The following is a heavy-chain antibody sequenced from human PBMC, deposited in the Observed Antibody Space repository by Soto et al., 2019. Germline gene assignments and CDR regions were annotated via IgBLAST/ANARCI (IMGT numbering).Heavy chain of an antibody. J-gene: IGHJ4*02. CDR2: INHGGST. D-gene: IGHD2-8*02. CDR1: GGSFGGYC. CDR3: ARDKITGRFDY. V-gene: IGHV4-34*01. Sequence: SETLSLTCAVYGGSFGGYCWTWIRQPPGTGLEWIGEINHGGSTNYNPSLKSRVTISVDTSKNQFSLKLTSVTAADTAVYYCARDKITGRFDYWGQGTLVSVSS.